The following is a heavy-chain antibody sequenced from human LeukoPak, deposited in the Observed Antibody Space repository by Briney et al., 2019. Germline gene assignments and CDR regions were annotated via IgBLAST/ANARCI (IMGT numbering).Heavy chain of an antibody. CDR1: GFTFSDYY. D-gene: IGHD3-9*01. Sequence: PGGSLRLSCAASGFTFSDYYMSWIRQAPGKGLEWVSYISSSGSTIYYADSVKGRFTISRDNAKNSLYLQMNSLRAEDTAVYYCASLRVLVDVLRYFDWLPPRHGVIWGQGTMVTVSS. CDR2: ISSSGSTI. V-gene: IGHV3-11*01. CDR3: ASLRVLVDVLRYFDWLPPRHGVI. J-gene: IGHJ3*02.